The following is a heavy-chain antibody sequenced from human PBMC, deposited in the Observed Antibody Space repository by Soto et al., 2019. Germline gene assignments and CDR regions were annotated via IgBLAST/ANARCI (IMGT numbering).Heavy chain of an antibody. J-gene: IGHJ4*02. D-gene: IGHD6-19*01. CDR1: GFTFSDYA. CDR2: VYHDGRNT. Sequence: VQLVESGGGVVQPGRSLRLSCAASGFTFSDYAMHWVRQAPGKGLEWVAVVYHDGRNTHYADSVKGRFTISRDSSKDAVALEMSRRRAEDTAVYYCAKGGREWLVTSDFNYWGKGALVTVSS. V-gene: IGHV3-30*18. CDR3: AKGGREWLVTSDFNY.